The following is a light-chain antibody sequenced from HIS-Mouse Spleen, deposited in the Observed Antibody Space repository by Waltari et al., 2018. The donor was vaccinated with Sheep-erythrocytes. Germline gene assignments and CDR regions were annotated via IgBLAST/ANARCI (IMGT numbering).Light chain of an antibody. CDR1: QSISSW. V-gene: IGKV1-5*03. J-gene: IGKJ4*01. CDR2: KAS. CDR3: QQYNSYPLT. Sequence: DIQMTQSPSTLSASVGDRVTITCRSSQSISSWFAWYQQKPGKAPKLLIYKASSLESGVPSRFSGSGSGTEFTLTISSLQPDDFATYYCQQYNSYPLTFGGGTKVEIK.